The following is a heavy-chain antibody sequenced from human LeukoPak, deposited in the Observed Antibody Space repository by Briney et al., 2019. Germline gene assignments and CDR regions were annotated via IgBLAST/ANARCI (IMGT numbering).Heavy chain of an antibody. D-gene: IGHD3-10*01. CDR1: GFTVNSNY. CDR3: AKDLITMVRGSPMDV. J-gene: IGHJ6*02. CDR2: IYSGGSA. Sequence: GGSLRLSCAASGFTVNSNYMSWVRQAPGKGLEWVSVIYSGGSAYYADSVKGRFTISRDDSRNTLYLQLSSLRAEDTAVYYCAKDLITMVRGSPMDVWGQGTTVTVSS. V-gene: IGHV3-66*02.